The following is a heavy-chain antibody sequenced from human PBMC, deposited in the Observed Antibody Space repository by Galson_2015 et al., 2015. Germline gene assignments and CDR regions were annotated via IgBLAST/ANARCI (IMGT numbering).Heavy chain of an antibody. CDR1: GFTFSSYG. CDR2: IWYDGSNK. V-gene: IGHV3-33*01. Sequence: SLRLSCAASGFTFSSYGTHWVRQAPGKGLEWVAVIWYDGSNKYYADSVKGRFTISRDNSKNTLYLQMNSLRAEDTAVYYCARDSLSDSGYDLNVPNWFDPWGQGTLVTVSS. CDR3: ARDSLSDSGYDLNVPNWFDP. D-gene: IGHD5-12*01. J-gene: IGHJ5*02.